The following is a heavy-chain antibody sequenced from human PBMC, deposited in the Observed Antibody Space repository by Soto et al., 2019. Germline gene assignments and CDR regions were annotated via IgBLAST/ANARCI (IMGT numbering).Heavy chain of an antibody. CDR1: GGTFSSYT. D-gene: IGHD2-15*01. Sequence: QVQLVQSGAEVKKPGSSVKVSCKASGGTFSSYTISWVRQAPGQGLEWMGRIIPILGIANYAQKFQGRVMITADKSTSTAYMELSSLRSEDTAVYYCAREKEMATPFDYWGQGTLVTVSS. CDR3: AREKEMATPFDY. V-gene: IGHV1-69*08. J-gene: IGHJ4*02. CDR2: IIPILGIA.